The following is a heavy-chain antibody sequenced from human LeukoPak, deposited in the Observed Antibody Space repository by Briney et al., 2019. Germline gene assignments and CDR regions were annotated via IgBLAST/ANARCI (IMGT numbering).Heavy chain of an antibody. V-gene: IGHV3-53*01. Sequence: GSLRLSCVASGFTVSDYYMSWVRQAPGKGLEWVSLLYTDDTTIYADSVEGRFTISRDDSKNTIYLHMTTLRGEDTAVYYCARGGAFYWNPRYWGQGTLVTVSS. CDR3: ARGGAFYWNPRY. CDR1: GFTVSDYY. J-gene: IGHJ4*02. CDR2: LYTDDTT. D-gene: IGHD1-1*01.